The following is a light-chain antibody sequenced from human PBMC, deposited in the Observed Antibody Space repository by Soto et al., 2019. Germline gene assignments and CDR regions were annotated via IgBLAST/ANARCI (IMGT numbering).Light chain of an antibody. CDR2: KAS. V-gene: IGKV1-5*03. J-gene: IGKJ1*01. Sequence: DIQMTQSPSTLPASVGDRVTITCRASQSISNWLAWYQQKPGKAPKLLIYKASSLETGVPSRFSGNGSGTEFTLTISSLQPDDFATYYCQKYGRPWTFGQGTKVQIK. CDR3: QKYGRPWT. CDR1: QSISNW.